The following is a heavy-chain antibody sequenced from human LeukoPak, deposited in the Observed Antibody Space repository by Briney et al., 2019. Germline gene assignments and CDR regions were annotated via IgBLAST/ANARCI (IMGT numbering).Heavy chain of an antibody. CDR3: ARSIGLYSSGWGRPAPGDAFDI. CDR1: GGTFSSYA. D-gene: IGHD6-19*01. CDR2: IIPIFGTA. Sequence: SVKVSCKASGGTFSSYAISWVRQAPGQGLEWMGRIIPIFGTANYAHKFQGRVTITTDESTSTAYMELSSLRSEATAVYYWARSIGLYSSGWGRPAPGDAFDIWGQGTMVTVSS. V-gene: IGHV1-69*05. J-gene: IGHJ3*02.